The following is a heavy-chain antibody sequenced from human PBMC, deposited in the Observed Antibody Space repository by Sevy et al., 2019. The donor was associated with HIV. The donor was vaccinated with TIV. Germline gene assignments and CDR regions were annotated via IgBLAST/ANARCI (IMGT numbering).Heavy chain of an antibody. D-gene: IGHD2-2*01. CDR1: GYTFTDYY. V-gene: IGHV1-2*06. Sequence: ASVKVSCKASGYTFTDYYMHWVRQAPGQGLEWMGRINPKSGGTNYAQKFQGRVTMTRDTSISTAYMELSRLRSDDTPVYYCARYCSSTSCYAPPFDYWGQGTLVTVSS. CDR2: INPKSGGT. CDR3: ARYCSSTSCYAPPFDY. J-gene: IGHJ4*02.